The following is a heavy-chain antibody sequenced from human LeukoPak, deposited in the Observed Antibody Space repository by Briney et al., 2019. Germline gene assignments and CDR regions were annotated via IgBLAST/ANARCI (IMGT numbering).Heavy chain of an antibody. CDR2: IYYSGST. V-gene: IGHV4-39*01. CDR3: ARPGCSGGSCYSDDAFDI. Sequence: PLETLSLTCTVSGGSISSSSYYWGWIRQPPGKGLEWIGSIYYSGSTYYNPSLKSRVTISVDTSKNQFSLKLSSVIAADTAVYYCARPGCSGGSCYSDDAFDIWGQGTMVTVSS. D-gene: IGHD2-15*01. J-gene: IGHJ3*02. CDR1: GGSISSSSYY.